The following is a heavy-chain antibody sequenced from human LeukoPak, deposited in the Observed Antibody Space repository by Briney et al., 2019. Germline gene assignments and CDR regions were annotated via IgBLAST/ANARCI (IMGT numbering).Heavy chain of an antibody. V-gene: IGHV3-23*01. J-gene: IGHJ3*02. D-gene: IGHD5-18*01. CDR2: ISGSGGST. Sequence: GGSLRLSCAASGFTFSSYAMSWVRQAPGKGLEWVSAISGSGGSTYYADSVKGRFTISRDSAKNTLYLQMNSLRAEDTAVYYCVRDGYSYGFMLAFDIWGLGTRVTVSS. CDR3: VRDGYSYGFMLAFDI. CDR1: GFTFSSYA.